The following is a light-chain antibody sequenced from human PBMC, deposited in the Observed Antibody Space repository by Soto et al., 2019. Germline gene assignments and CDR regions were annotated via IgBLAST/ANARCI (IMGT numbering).Light chain of an antibody. V-gene: IGLV2-11*01. CDR1: SSDVGGYNY. CDR3: CSYAGEYKYV. Sequence: QSVLTQPASVSGSPGQSITISCTGTSSDVGGYNYVSWYQQHPGKAPKLIIHDVNKRPPGVPDRFSASKSGNTASLTISGLQAEDEADYYCCSYAGEYKYVFGSGTKLTVL. J-gene: IGLJ1*01. CDR2: DVN.